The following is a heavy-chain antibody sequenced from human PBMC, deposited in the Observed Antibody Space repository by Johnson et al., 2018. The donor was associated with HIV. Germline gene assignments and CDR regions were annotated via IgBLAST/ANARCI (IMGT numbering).Heavy chain of an antibody. CDR1: GFTVSSNY. CDR2: IYSDGTT. V-gene: IGHV3-53*01. Sequence: VQLVESGGGLIQPGGSLRLSCAASGFTVSSNYMSWVRQAPGKGLEWVSLIYSDGTTYYADFVKGRFTISRDSSKDTLYLQMNSLRAEDTAVYYCARTRQGAFDIWGQGTMVTVSS. CDR3: ARTRQGAFDI. J-gene: IGHJ3*02.